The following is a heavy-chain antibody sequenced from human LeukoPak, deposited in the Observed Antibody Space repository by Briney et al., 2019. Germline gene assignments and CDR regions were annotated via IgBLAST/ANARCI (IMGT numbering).Heavy chain of an antibody. V-gene: IGHV1-69*05. CDR1: GGTFSSYA. D-gene: IGHD6-19*01. CDR3: AREVSIAVAGYYFDY. Sequence: SVKVSCKASGGTFSSYAISWVRQAPGQGLEWMGGFIPIFGTANYAQKFQGRVTITTDESTSTAYMELSSLRSEDTAVYYCAREVSIAVAGYYFDYWGQGTLVTVSS. J-gene: IGHJ4*02. CDR2: FIPIFGTA.